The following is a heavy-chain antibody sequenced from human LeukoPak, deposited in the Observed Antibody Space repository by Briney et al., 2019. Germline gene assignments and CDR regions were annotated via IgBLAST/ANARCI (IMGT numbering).Heavy chain of an antibody. CDR2: ISGDGGST. CDR1: GFTFDDYA. D-gene: IGHD6-6*01. Sequence: QPGGSLRLSCAVSGFTFDDYAMHWVRQAPGKGLEWVSLISGDGGSTSYADSVNGRFTISRDNAKNSLFLQMNSLRAEDTAVYYCARDSSGPWFDPWGQGTLVTVSS. CDR3: ARDSSGPWFDP. J-gene: IGHJ5*02. V-gene: IGHV3-43*02.